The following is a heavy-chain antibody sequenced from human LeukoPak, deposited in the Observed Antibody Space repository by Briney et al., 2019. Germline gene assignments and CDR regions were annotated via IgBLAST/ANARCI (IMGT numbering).Heavy chain of an antibody. J-gene: IGHJ4*02. CDR2: ISTYNGNN. CDR1: GYTFTNYG. CDR3: ARTTTVSFDY. Sequence: ASVKVSCEASGYTFTNYGISWVRQAPGQGLEWMGWISTYNGNNNYAQKFQGRVTMTKDISTRTVYMELRSLTSDDTAAYYCARTTTVSFDYWGQGTLVTVSS. D-gene: IGHD4-17*01. V-gene: IGHV1-18*01.